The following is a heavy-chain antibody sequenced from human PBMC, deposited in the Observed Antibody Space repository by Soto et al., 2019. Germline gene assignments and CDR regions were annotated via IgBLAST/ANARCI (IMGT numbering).Heavy chain of an antibody. D-gene: IGHD2-2*01. CDR3: ARDKYCSSTSCYNWFDP. CDR2: ISAYNGNT. J-gene: IGHJ5*02. Sequence: ASVKVFCKASGYTFTSYGISWVRQAPGQGLEWMGWISAYNGNTNYAQKLQGRVTMTTDTSTSTAYMELRSLRSDDTAVYYCARDKYCSSTSCYNWFDPWGQGTLVTVSS. V-gene: IGHV1-18*04. CDR1: GYTFTSYG.